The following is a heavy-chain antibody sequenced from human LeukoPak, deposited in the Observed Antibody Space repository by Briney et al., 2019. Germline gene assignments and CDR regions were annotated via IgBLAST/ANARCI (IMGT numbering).Heavy chain of an antibody. Sequence: PSETLSLTCAVYGGSFSGYYWSWIRQPPGKGLAWIGEINHSGSTNYNPSLKSRVTTSVDTSNNQFALKLSSVTAADTAVYYGARRLRYYYGSGSYRFGVYYFDYWGQGTLVTVSS. CDR2: INHSGST. CDR1: GGSFSGYY. D-gene: IGHD3-10*01. V-gene: IGHV4-34*01. CDR3: ARRLRYYYGSGSYRFGVYYFDY. J-gene: IGHJ4*02.